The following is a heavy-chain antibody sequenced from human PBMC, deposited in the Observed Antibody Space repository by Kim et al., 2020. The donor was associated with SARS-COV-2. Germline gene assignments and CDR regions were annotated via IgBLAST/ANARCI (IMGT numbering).Heavy chain of an antibody. CDR3: GRHYDRGGYSHPIDH. CDR2: VYHNGVT. V-gene: IGHV4-39*01. Sequence: SETLSLTCTVSGGSVFSTDEYWAWVRQPPGKGLEWIGSVYHNGVTYYKTSLKSRVTISVETSMQAFTLKLSSVTAADTATYYCGRHYDRGGYSHPIDHWGQGTLVTVTS. J-gene: IGHJ4*02. CDR1: GGSVFSTDEY. D-gene: IGHD3-22*01.